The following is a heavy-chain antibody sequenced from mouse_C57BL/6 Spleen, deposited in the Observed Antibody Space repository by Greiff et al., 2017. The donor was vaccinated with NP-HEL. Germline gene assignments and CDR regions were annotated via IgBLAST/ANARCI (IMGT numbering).Heavy chain of an antibody. CDR1: GYTFTSYW. J-gene: IGHJ2*01. D-gene: IGHD2-3*01. Sequence: VQLQQSGTVLARPGASVKMSCKTSGYTFTSYWMHWVKQRPGQGLEWIGAIYPGNSDTSYNQKFKGKAKLTAVTSASTAYMELSSLTNEDSAVYYCTRSGIYDGYYVDDYWGQGTTLTVSS. V-gene: IGHV1-5*01. CDR2: IYPGNSDT. CDR3: TRSGIYDGYYVDDY.